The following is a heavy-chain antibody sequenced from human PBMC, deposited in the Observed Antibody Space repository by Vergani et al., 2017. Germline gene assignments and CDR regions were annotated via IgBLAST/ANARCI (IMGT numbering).Heavy chain of an antibody. Sequence: QVQLQESGPRLVKPSQTLSLTCNVSGASVSSDDYYWTWIRQPPGKGLEWIGRIYTSGATNYNPSLRSRAIMSVDASKKQFSLKLTSVTAADTAVYYCARDGGEYDKDALDVWGQGTKVTVTS. V-gene: IGHV4-61*02. CDR3: ARDGGEYDKDALDV. J-gene: IGHJ3*01. CDR1: GASVSSDDYY. CDR2: IYTSGAT. D-gene: IGHD2-21*01.